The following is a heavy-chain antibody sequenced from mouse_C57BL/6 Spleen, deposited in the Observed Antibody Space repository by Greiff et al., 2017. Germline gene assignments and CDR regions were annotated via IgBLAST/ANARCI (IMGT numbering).Heavy chain of an antibody. CDR1: GYAFSSYW. Sequence: QVQLQQSGAELVKPGASVKISCKASGYAFSSYWMNWVKQRPGKGLEWIGQIYPGDGDINYNGKFKGKATLTADKSSSTAYMQLSSLTSEDSAVYFCARWSYDYDAMDYWGQGTSVTVSS. V-gene: IGHV1-80*01. CDR3: ARWSYDYDAMDY. D-gene: IGHD1-1*01. CDR2: IYPGDGDI. J-gene: IGHJ4*01.